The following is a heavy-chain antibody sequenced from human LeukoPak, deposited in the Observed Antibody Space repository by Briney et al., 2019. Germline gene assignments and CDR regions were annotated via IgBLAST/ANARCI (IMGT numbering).Heavy chain of an antibody. CDR3: AKGGQQLLNDWFTP. Sequence: GGSLRLSCAASGFTFDDYAMHWVRQAPGKGLEWVSGISWNSDNVDYADSVKGRFTISRDNAKNSLYLQMNSLRTEDMALYYCAKGGQQLLNDWFTPGARGPWSPSPQ. CDR1: GFTFDDYA. D-gene: IGHD6-13*01. V-gene: IGHV3-9*03. CDR2: ISWNSDNV. J-gene: IGHJ5*02.